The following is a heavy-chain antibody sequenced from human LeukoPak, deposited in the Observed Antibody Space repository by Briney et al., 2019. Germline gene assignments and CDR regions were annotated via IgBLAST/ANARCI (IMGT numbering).Heavy chain of an antibody. D-gene: IGHD2-15*01. V-gene: IGHV4-59*08. CDR1: GGSISSYY. CDR2: IYYSGST. Sequence: SETLSLTCTVSGGSISSYYWSWIRQPPGKGLEWIGYIYYSGSTNYNPSLKSRVTISVDTSKNQFSLKLSSATAADTAVYYCARHPCSGGSCYSIDYWGQGTLVTVSS. CDR3: ARHPCSGGSCYSIDY. J-gene: IGHJ4*02.